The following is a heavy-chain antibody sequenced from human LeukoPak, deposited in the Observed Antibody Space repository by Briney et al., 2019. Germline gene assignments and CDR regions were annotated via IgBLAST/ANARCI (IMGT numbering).Heavy chain of an antibody. V-gene: IGHV3-11*01. CDR2: ISSSGSTI. Sequence: GGSLRLSCAASGFTSSDYYMSWIRQAPGKGLGWVSYISSSGSTIYYADSAKGRFTVSRDNAKNSLYLQMYSLRAEDTAVYYCARWAPLSGYSDYWGQGTLVTVSS. J-gene: IGHJ4*02. CDR1: GFTSSDYY. D-gene: IGHD3-22*01. CDR3: ARWAPLSGYSDY.